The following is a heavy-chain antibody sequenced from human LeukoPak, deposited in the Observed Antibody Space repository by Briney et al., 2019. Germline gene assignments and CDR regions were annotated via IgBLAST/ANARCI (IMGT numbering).Heavy chain of an antibody. V-gene: IGHV1-46*01. CDR3: VRGTGTSFGYFDY. J-gene: IGHJ4*02. Sequence: GSARDSCMPPLYSSTSDYTRWGCATPEQRVERMGIINPNGGSTGYEQKFKGRVTLTRDTSTSTVYMELSSLRSADTAVYYCVRGTGTSFGYFDYWGQGTLVTVSS. CDR1: LYSSTSDY. D-gene: IGHD1-14*01. CDR2: INPNGGST.